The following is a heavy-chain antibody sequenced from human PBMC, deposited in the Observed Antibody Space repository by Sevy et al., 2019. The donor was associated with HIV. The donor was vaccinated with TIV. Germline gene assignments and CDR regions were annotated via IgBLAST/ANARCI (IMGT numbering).Heavy chain of an antibody. Sequence: SETLSLTCTVSGGSINRDHWNWIRQPPGKGLEWIGYVYYIGGTSYNPSLKNRVTISVDRTKNQFSLKLTSVTAADTAVYYCARRNDFAIWGQGTMVTVSS. CDR1: GGSINRDH. CDR3: ARRNDFAI. J-gene: IGHJ3*02. CDR2: VYYIGGT. V-gene: IGHV4-59*08.